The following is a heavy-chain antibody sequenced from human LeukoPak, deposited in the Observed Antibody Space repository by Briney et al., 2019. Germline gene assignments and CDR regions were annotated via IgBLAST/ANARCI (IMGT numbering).Heavy chain of an antibody. CDR1: GFTVSRNY. CDR2: IWYDGSNK. CDR3: AKDPKKRITIFGVVIADY. V-gene: IGHV3-33*06. D-gene: IGHD3-3*01. Sequence: GGSLRLSCAASGFTVSRNYMSWVRQAPGKGLEWVAIIWYDGSNKYYADAVQGRFTISRDNSKNTLYLQMNSLRAEDTAVYYCAKDPKKRITIFGVVIADYWGQGTLVTVSS. J-gene: IGHJ4*02.